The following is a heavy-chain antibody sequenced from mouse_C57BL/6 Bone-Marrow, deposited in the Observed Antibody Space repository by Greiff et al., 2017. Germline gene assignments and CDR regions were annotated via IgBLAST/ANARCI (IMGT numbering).Heavy chain of an antibody. J-gene: IGHJ4*01. D-gene: IGHD1-1*01. V-gene: IGHV1-64*01. CDR2: IHPNSGST. CDR1: GYTFTSYW. CDR3: ARLDYYGSSYDYYAMDY. Sequence: VQLQQPGAELVKPGASVKLSCKASGYTFTSYWMHWVKQRPGQGLEWIGMIHPNSGSTNYNEKFKSKATLTVDKSSSTAYMQLSSLTSEDSAVYYCARLDYYGSSYDYYAMDYWGQGTSVTVSS.